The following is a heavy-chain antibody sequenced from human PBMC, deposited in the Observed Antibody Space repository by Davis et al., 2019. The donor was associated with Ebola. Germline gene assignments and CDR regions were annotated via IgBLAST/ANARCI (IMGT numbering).Heavy chain of an antibody. CDR2: ISYDGSNK. J-gene: IGHJ4*02. CDR1: GFTFSSYG. CDR3: AKDLYSSGWYPDY. D-gene: IGHD6-19*01. Sequence: PGGSLRLSCAASGFTFSSYGMHWVRQAPGKGLEWVAVISYDGSNKYYADSVKGRFTISRDNSKNTLYLQMNSLRAEDTAVYYCAKDLYSSGWYPDYWGQGTLVTVSS. V-gene: IGHV3-30*18.